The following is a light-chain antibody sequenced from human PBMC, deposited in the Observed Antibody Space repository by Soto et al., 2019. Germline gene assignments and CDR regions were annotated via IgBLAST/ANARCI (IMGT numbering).Light chain of an antibody. Sequence: SLSAQSPSTLSVSPGERATRSSRASQSVSSNLAWYQQKPGQAPRLLIYGASTRATGIPAGFSGGGSGTDFTLTISSLEPENFVVYYCQQRRIWLTFGGGTKVDIK. J-gene: IGKJ4*01. CDR2: GAS. V-gene: IGKV3-11*01. CDR3: QQRRIWLT. CDR1: QSVSSN.